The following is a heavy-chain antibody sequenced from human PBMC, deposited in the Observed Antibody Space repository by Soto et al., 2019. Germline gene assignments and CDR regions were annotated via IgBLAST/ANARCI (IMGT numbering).Heavy chain of an antibody. CDR3: ARPGYSSSWYFGY. CDR1: GGSISSSSYY. Sequence: PSETLSLTCTVSGGSISSSSYYWGWIRQPPGKGLEWIGSIYYSGSTYYNPSLKSRVTISVDTSKNQFSLKLSSVTAADTAVYYCARPGYSSSWYFGYWGQGTLVTVS. V-gene: IGHV4-39*01. D-gene: IGHD6-13*01. J-gene: IGHJ4*02. CDR2: IYYSGST.